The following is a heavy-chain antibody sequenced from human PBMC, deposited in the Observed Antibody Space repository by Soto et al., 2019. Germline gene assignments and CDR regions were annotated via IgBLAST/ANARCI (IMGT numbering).Heavy chain of an antibody. D-gene: IGHD3-22*01. Sequence: SETLSLTCTVSGGSISSGGYYWSWIRQQPGKGMEWIGYIYYSGSTYYNQSLKSRVTISVDTSKNQFSLKLSSVTAADTAVYYCARGLYDSSGPDAFDIWGQGTMVTVS. V-gene: IGHV4-31*03. CDR1: GGSISSGGYY. CDR3: ARGLYDSSGPDAFDI. CDR2: IYYSGST. J-gene: IGHJ3*02.